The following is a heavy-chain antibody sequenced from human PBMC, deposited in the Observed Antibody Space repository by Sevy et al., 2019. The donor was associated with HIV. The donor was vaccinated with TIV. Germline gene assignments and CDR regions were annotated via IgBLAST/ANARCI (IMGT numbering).Heavy chain of an antibody. V-gene: IGHV4-39*01. J-gene: IGHJ3*02. D-gene: IGHD6-19*01. CDR3: ASRAMAVAGRAAFDI. CDR2: ISDTGSA. CDR1: GGSITRSNYY. Sequence: SETLSLTCTVSGGSITRSNYYWGWIRQPPGKGLEWVGSISDTGSAYYNPSLKRRITIYRDTSKNQFSLKLNSVTVADTTIYCCASRAMAVAGRAAFDIWGQGTLVTVSS.